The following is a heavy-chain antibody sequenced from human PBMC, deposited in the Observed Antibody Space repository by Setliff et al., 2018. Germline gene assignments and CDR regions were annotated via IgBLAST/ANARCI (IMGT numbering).Heavy chain of an antibody. D-gene: IGHD3-22*01. V-gene: IGHV3-30*01. CDR3: AREGGSSGYCGYFDY. CDR1: GITFSSYA. Sequence: GGSLRLSCAASGITFSSYAMHWVRQAPGKGLEWVAVISYDGINKYYADSVKGRFTISRDNSKNTLYLQMNSLRPEDTAVYYCAREGGSSGYCGYFDYWGQGTLVTVSS. J-gene: IGHJ4*02. CDR2: ISYDGINK.